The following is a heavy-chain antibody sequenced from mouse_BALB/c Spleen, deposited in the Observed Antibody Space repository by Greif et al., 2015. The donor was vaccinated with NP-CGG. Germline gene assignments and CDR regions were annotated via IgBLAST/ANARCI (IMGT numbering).Heavy chain of an antibody. CDR2: ISSGGSYT. CDR1: GFTFSSYT. J-gene: IGHJ1*01. CDR3: TRDPAGWYFDV. V-gene: IGHV5-6-4*01. Sequence: EVKLVESGGGLVKPGGSLKLSCAASGFTFSSYTMSWVRQTPEKRLEWVATISSGGSYTYYPDSVKGRFTISRDNAKNTLYLQMSSLKSEDTAMYYCTRDPAGWYFDVWGAGTTVTVSS.